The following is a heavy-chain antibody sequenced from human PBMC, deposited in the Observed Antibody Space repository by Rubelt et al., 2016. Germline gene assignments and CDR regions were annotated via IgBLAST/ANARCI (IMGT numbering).Heavy chain of an antibody. Sequence: QLQLQESGPGLVKPSETLSLTCTVSGGSISSSSYYWGWIRQPPGKGLEWIGSIYYSGSTYYNPSLKVGLPFSVDTSKNRFSLKLGSVTAADTAVYYCARWWAGIAAAAAYNWFDPCGQGTLVTVSS. V-gene: IGHV4-39*01. J-gene: IGHJ5*02. CDR2: IYYSGST. D-gene: IGHD6-13*01. CDR3: ARWWAGIAAAAAYNWFDP. CDR1: GGSISSSSYY.